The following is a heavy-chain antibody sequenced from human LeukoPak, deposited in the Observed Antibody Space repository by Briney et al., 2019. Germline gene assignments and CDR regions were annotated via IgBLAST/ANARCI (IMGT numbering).Heavy chain of an antibody. CDR3: ARGEYYDILTGLVFDY. CDR2: INHSGST. CDR1: GGSFSGYY. J-gene: IGHJ4*02. Sequence: SETLSLTCAVYGGSFSGYYWSWIRQPPGKGLEWIGEINHSGSTNYNPSLKSRVTISVDTSKNQFSLKLSSVTAADTAVYYCARGEYYDILTGLVFDYWGQGTLVTVSS. D-gene: IGHD3-9*01. V-gene: IGHV4-34*01.